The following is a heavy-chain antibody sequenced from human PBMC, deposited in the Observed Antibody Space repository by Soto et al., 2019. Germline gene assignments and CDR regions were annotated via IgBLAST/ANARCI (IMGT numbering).Heavy chain of an antibody. Sequence: MLPETLSLTCTVSGGSISSYYWSWIRQPPGKGLEWIGYIYYSGSTNYNPSLKSRVTISVDTSKNQFSLKLSSVTAADTAVYYCARAYGGYADYWGQGALVTVSS. CDR1: GGSISSYY. CDR2: IYYSGST. CDR3: ARAYGGYADY. D-gene: IGHD5-12*01. J-gene: IGHJ4*02. V-gene: IGHV4-59*01.